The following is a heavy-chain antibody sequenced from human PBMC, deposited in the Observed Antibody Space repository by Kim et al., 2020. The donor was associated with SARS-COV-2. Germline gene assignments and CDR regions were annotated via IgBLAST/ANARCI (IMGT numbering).Heavy chain of an antibody. D-gene: IGHD3-22*01. CDR2: IYYSGST. CDR3: AIQGDSSGYYYWFDP. J-gene: IGHJ5*02. V-gene: IGHV4-39*01. CDR1: GGSISSSSYY. Sequence: SETLSLTCTVSGGSISSSSYYWGWIRQPPGKGLEWIGSIYYSGSTYYNPSLKSRVTISVDTSKNQFSLKLSSVTAADTAVYYCAIQGDSSGYYYWFDPWGQGTLVTVSS.